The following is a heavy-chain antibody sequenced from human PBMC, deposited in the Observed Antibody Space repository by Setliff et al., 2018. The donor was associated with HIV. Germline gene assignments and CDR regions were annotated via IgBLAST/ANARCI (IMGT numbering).Heavy chain of an antibody. CDR1: GGSINSGSYY. CDR2: IYTNGYT. J-gene: IGHJ3*01. CDR3: ARAPPGIQNDAFDV. Sequence: SETLSLTCSVSGGSINSGSYYWTWIRQPAGKGPEWIGHIYTNGYTNYNPSLKSRVTISVDTSKNQFSLRLTSVTAADTAVYYCARAPPGIQNDAFDVWGQGTMVTVSS. V-gene: IGHV4-61*09.